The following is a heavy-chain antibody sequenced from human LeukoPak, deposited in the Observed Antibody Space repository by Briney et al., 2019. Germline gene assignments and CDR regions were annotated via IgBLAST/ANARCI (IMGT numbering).Heavy chain of an antibody. CDR1: GYSISSGYY. CDR2: VYHSGST. CDR3: ASHCYDSSGNLFDS. J-gene: IGHJ4*02. V-gene: IGHV4-38-2*01. D-gene: IGHD3-22*01. Sequence: PSETLSLTCAVSGYSISSGYYWGWIRQPPGKGLEWIGSVYHSGSTYYNPSLKSRVTISLDTSKNQFSLRLGSVTAADTAVYYCASHCYDSSGNLFDSWGRGSLVTVSS.